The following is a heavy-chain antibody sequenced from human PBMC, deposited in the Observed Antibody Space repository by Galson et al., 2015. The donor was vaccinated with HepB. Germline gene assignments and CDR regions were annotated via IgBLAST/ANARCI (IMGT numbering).Heavy chain of an antibody. V-gene: IGHV1-69*11. J-gene: IGHJ3*01. CDR3: ASDHVNWGDAFDV. CDR1: GGTLSSYG. D-gene: IGHD3-16*01. CDR2: IVPMAGRT. Sequence: SVKVSCKASGGTLSSYGIIWVRQAPGQGLEWMGRIVPMAGRTKYAQKFQGRLTITADESKITAHMELRTLRYEDTAVYYCASDHVNWGDAFDVWGQGTMVTVSS.